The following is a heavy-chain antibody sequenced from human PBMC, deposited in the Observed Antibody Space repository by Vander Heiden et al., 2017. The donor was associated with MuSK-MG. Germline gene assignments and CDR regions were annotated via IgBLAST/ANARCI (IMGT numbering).Heavy chain of an antibody. Sequence: EVQLVESGGGLVQPGGSLRLSCAASGFTFSSYSMNWVRQAPGKGLEWVSYISSSSSTIYYADSVKGRFTISRDNAKNSLYLQMNSLRDEDTAVYYCAREESTMIVRHAFDIWGQGTMVTVSS. D-gene: IGHD3-22*01. CDR1: GFTFSSYS. CDR3: AREESTMIVRHAFDI. V-gene: IGHV3-48*02. J-gene: IGHJ3*02. CDR2: ISSSSSTI.